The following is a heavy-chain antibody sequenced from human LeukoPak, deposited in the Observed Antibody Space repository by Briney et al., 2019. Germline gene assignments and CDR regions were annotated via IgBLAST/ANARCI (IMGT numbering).Heavy chain of an antibody. CDR2: MNPNSGNT. V-gene: IGHV1-8*01. CDR3: ARIAAPGNRRLNF. J-gene: IGHJ4*02. Sequence: ASVKVSCKASGYTFTTYDINWVRQAAGQGLEWMGWMNPNSGNTGNAQKFQGRVTMTRNTSISTAYMELTSLASEDTAVYFCARIAAPGNRRLNFWGQGTLVTVSS. CDR1: GYTFTTYD. D-gene: IGHD6-13*01.